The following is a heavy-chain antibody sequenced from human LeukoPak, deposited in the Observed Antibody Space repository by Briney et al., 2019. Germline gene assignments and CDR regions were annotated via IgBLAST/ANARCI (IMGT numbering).Heavy chain of an antibody. CDR3: AKAPKYSYASDY. D-gene: IGHD5-18*01. V-gene: IGHV3-23*01. CDR2: ISGSGGST. CDR1: GFTFSSYA. J-gene: IGHJ4*02. Sequence: GGSLRLSCAGSGFTFSSYAMSWVRQAPGKGLEWVSAISGSGGSTYYADSVKGRFTISRDNSKNTLYLQMNSLRAEDTAVYYCAKAPKYSYASDYWGQGTLVTVSS.